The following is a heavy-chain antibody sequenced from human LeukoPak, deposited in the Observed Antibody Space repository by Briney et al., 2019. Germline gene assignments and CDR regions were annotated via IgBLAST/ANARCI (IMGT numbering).Heavy chain of an antibody. Sequence: GGSLRLSCAASGFSFNNYGMYWVRQAPGKGLEWVAFKWFAENYEYYGDSVKGRFTISRDNSKNTLYLQLSNLRHEDTAVYYCGKVISNWGNVDYWGQGILVTVSS. D-gene: IGHD7-27*01. CDR1: GFSFNNYG. CDR2: KWFAENYE. J-gene: IGHJ4*02. CDR3: GKVISNWGNVDY. V-gene: IGHV3-30*02.